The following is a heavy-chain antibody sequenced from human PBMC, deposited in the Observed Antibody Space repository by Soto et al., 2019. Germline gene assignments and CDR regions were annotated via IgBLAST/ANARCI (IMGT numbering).Heavy chain of an antibody. D-gene: IGHD2-15*01. V-gene: IGHV4-4*02. CDR2: IYHSGST. CDR3: ATSGYCSGGSCSWDAFDI. CDR1: SGSISSSNW. J-gene: IGHJ3*02. Sequence: QVQLQESGPGLVKPSGTLSLTCAVSSGSISSSNWWSWVRQPPGKGLEWIGEIYHSGSTNYNPSLQSRVTISVDKSKNQFSLKLSSVTAADTAVYYCATSGYCSGGSCSWDAFDIWGQGTMVTVSS.